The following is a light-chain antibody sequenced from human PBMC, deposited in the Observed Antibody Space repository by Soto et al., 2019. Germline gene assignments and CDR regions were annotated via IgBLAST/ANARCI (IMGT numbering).Light chain of an antibody. CDR3: QQYYSTPT. CDR1: QSVLYSSNNKNY. Sequence: DIVMTQSPDSLAVSLGERATINCKSSQSVLYSSNNKNYLAWYQQKPGQPPKLLIYWASTRESGVPDRFSGSGSGIDFTLTISSLQAEDVAVYYCQQYYSTPTFGQGTKVEIK. V-gene: IGKV4-1*01. CDR2: WAS. J-gene: IGKJ1*01.